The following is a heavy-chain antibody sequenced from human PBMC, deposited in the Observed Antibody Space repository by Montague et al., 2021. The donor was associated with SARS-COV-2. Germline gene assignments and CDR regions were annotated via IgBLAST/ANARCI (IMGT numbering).Heavy chain of an antibody. J-gene: IGHJ5*02. CDR1: GFPFSSYW. Sequence: SRRLSCAASGFPFSSYWMSWFRQAPGKGLEWVANIKQDGSERYYVDSVKGRFTISRDNAKNSLYLQMNSLRAEDTAVYYCARDRRFLEWLPTLGCFDPWGQGTLVTVSS. CDR3: ARDRRFLEWLPTLGCFDP. CDR2: IKQDGSER. D-gene: IGHD3-3*01. V-gene: IGHV3-7*01.